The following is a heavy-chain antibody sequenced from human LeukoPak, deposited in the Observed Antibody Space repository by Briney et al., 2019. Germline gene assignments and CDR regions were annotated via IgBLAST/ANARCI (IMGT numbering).Heavy chain of an antibody. V-gene: IGHV4-4*02. J-gene: IGHJ3*02. D-gene: IGHD3-22*01. Sequence: SETLSLTCAVSGGSISSGNWWSWVRQPPGKGLEWIGEIYHSGSTNYNPSLKSRVAISVDTSKNQFSLKLSSVTAADTAVYYCARSITMIVVGARVAFDIWGQGTMVTVSS. CDR1: GGSISSGNW. CDR2: IYHSGST. CDR3: ARSITMIVVGARVAFDI.